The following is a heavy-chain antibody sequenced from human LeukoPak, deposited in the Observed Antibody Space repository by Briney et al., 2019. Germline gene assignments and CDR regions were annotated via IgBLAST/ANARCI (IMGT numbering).Heavy chain of an antibody. J-gene: IGHJ4*02. CDR1: GFTFSNDW. D-gene: IGHD4-23*01. V-gene: IGHV3-7*03. CDR3: ARGLRWVDY. CDR2: INQDGRGK. Sequence: PGGSLRLSCAPSGFTFSNDWMNWVRRAPGQGLEWVANINQDGRGKYYVDSVKGRFTISRDNAKNSLFLQMNSLRGEDTAVYYCARGLRWVDYWGQGTLVTVSS.